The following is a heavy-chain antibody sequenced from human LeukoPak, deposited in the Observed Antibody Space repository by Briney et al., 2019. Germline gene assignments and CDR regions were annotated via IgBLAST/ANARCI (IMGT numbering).Heavy chain of an antibody. J-gene: IGHJ6*02. CDR2: IYYSGST. V-gene: IGHV4-59*08. D-gene: IGHD5-18*01. CDR1: GGPISSYY. CDR3: ARHSGYGYGYYYYGMDV. Sequence: SETLSLTCTVSGGPISSYYWSWIRQPPGKGLEWIGYIYYSGSTNYNPSLKSRVTISVDTSKNQFSLKLSSVTAADTAVYYCARHSGYGYGYYYYGMDVWGQGTTVTVSS.